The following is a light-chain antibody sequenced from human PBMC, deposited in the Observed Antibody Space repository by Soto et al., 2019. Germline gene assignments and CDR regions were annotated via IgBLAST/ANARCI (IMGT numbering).Light chain of an antibody. CDR3: SSYTSSSTLDV. J-gene: IGLJ1*01. CDR2: DVS. Sequence: QPALTQPASVSGSPGQSITISCTRTSSDVGGYNYVSWYQQHPGKAPKLMIYDVSNRPSGVSNRFSGSKSGNTASLTISGLQAEDEADYYCSSYTSSSTLDVFGTGTKVTVL. V-gene: IGLV2-14*01. CDR1: SSDVGGYNY.